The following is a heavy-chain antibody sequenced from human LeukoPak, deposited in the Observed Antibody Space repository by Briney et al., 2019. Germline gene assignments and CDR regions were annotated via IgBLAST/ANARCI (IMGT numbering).Heavy chain of an antibody. Sequence: SQTLSLTCAISGDSVSSKSAAWNWIRQSPSRGLEWLGRTYYRSKWSSGYAESVKSRITINPDTSKNQFSLQLKSVTPVDTAVYYCARDSGNYSPYFDSWGQGTLVTVSS. CDR1: GDSVSSKSAA. CDR3: ARDSGNYSPYFDS. D-gene: IGHD1-7*01. J-gene: IGHJ4*02. CDR2: TYYRSKWSS. V-gene: IGHV6-1*01.